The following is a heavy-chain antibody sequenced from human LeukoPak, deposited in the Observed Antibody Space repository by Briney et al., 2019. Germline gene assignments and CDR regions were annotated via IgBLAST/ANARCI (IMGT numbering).Heavy chain of an antibody. J-gene: IGHJ4*02. V-gene: IGHV3-30*02. CDR3: AKSPYYDFWPFDY. Sequence: GSLSLSCAASGFPFSNYGMHWVRQAPGKGLEWVATIRYDDGNTKNYADSVKGRFTISRDNSQNTLYLQMNDLRAEDTAVYYCAKSPYYDFWPFDYWGQGTLVTVSS. CDR1: GFPFSNYG. D-gene: IGHD3-3*01. CDR2: IRYDDGNTK.